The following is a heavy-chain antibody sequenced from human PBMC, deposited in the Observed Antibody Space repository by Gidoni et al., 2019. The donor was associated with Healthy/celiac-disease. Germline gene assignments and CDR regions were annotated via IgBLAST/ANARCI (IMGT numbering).Heavy chain of an antibody. J-gene: IGHJ4*02. CDR2: INPSGGST. D-gene: IGHD5-12*01. Sequence: QVQLVQSGAEVKKPGASVKVSCKASGYTFTSYYMHWVRQAPGQGLEWMGIINPSGGSTSYAQKFQGRVTMTRDTSTSTVYMELSSLRSEDTAVYYCARGPVEMATIWPIDYWGQGTLVTVSS. CDR3: ARGPVEMATIWPIDY. CDR1: GYTFTSYY. V-gene: IGHV1-46*01.